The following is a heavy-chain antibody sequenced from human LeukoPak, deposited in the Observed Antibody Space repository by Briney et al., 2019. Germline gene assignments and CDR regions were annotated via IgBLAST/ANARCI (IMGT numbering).Heavy chain of an antibody. V-gene: IGHV1-8*02. D-gene: IGHD6-19*01. CDR3: ARGGPVAATHKYFQY. CDR2: MNPNSGNT. J-gene: IGHJ1*01. Sequence: ASVKVSCKASGYTFTGYYMHWVRQAPGQGLEWMGWMNPNSGNTDYAQKFQGRVTMTRNTSITTAYMELSILRSEDTAIYYCARGGPVAATHKYFQYWGQGTLVTVSS. CDR1: GYTFTGYY.